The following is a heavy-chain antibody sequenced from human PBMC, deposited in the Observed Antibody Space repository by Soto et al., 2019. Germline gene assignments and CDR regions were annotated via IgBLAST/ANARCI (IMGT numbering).Heavy chain of an antibody. J-gene: IGHJ6*02. CDR1: GYSFTNYW. CDR3: ATNDCSSNRCYNFGMDV. CDR2: IDPSDSYI. D-gene: IGHD2-2*02. Sequence: GESLKISCKGSGYSFTNYWISWVRQMPGKGLEWMGRIDPSDSYIKYSPSFQGHVTISADNSISTAYLQWSSLKASDTAMYYCATNDCSSNRCYNFGMDVWGQGTTVTVSS. V-gene: IGHV5-10-1*01.